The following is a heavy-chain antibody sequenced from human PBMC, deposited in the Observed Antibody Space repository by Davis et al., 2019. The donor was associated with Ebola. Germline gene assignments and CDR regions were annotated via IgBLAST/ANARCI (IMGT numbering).Heavy chain of an antibody. Sequence: SETLSLTCTVSGGSISSYYWSWIRQPPGKGLEWIGYIYYSGSTNYNPSLKSRVTISVDTSKNQFSLKLSSVTAADTAVYYCAGTTYGSGDYWGQGTLVTVSS. D-gene: IGHD3-10*01. CDR3: AGTTYGSGDY. CDR2: IYYSGST. V-gene: IGHV4-59*01. J-gene: IGHJ4*02. CDR1: GGSISSYY.